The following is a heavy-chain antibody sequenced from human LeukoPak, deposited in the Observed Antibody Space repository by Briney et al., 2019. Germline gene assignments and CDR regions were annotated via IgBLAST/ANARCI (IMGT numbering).Heavy chain of an antibody. V-gene: IGHV3-33*06. CDR1: GFTFSSYG. J-gene: IGHJ3*02. CDR2: IWYDGSNK. Sequence: PGRSLRLSCAASGFTFSSYGMYWVRQAPGKGLEWVAVIWYDGSNKYYADSVKGRFTISRDNSKNTLYLQMNSLRAEDTAVYYCAKGAGNYYDSSGYYYEDAFDIWGQGTMVTVSS. D-gene: IGHD3-22*01. CDR3: AKGAGNYYDSSGYYYEDAFDI.